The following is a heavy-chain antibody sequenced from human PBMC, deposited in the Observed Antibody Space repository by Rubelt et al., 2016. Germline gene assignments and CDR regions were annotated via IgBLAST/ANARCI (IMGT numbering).Heavy chain of an antibody. J-gene: IGHJ4*02. CDR3: ARLRPLYDSSGYCGDY. V-gene: IGHV4-34*01. Sequence: QVQLQQWGAGLLKPSEPLSLTCAVYGGSFSGYYWSWIRQPPGTGLEWIGEINHSGSTTYNPSLKSRVTIAVDTVKNQVALKLSSVTVAETAVDYWARLRPLYDSSGYCGDYWGQGTLGTVSS. D-gene: IGHD3-22*01. CDR2: INHSGST. CDR1: GGSFSGYY.